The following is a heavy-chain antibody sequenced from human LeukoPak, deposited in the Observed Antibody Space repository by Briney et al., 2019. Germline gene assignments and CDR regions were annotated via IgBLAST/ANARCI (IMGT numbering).Heavy chain of an antibody. CDR3: ATTLLLWFGEPTGDAFDI. CDR1: GYTLTELS. CDR2: FDPEDGET. Sequence: GASVKVSCKVSGYTLTELSMHWVRQAPGKGLEWMGGFDPEDGETIYAQKFQGRVTMTEDTSTDTAYMELSSLRSEDTAVYYCATTLLLWFGEPTGDAFDIWGQGTMVTVSS. J-gene: IGHJ3*02. V-gene: IGHV1-24*01. D-gene: IGHD3-10*01.